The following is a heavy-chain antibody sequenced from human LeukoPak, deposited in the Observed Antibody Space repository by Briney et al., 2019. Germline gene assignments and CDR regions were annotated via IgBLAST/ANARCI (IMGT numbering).Heavy chain of an antibody. V-gene: IGHV3-48*03. J-gene: IGHJ4*02. CDR2: ISKSGSPT. Sequence: GGSLRLSCTASGFTFSSYDMNWVRHAPGKGLEWVSSISKSGSPTYYRDSVKGRFTISRDNAKKSLFLRLNSLRAEDTAVYYCARVSWRGEIYWGQGTLVTVS. CDR3: ARVSWRGEIY. CDR1: GFTFSSYD. D-gene: IGHD3-3*01.